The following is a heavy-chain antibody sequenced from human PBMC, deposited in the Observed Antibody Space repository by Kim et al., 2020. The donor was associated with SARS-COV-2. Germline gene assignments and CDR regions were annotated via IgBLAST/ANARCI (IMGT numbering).Heavy chain of an antibody. CDR1: GYTLTELS. CDR3: ATVFRNPHSGYENYYFDY. V-gene: IGHV1-24*01. CDR2: FDPEDGET. Sequence: ASVKVSCKVSGYTLTELSMHWVRQAPGKGLEWMGGFDPEDGETIYAQKFQGRVTMTEDTSTDTAYMELSSLRSEDTAVYYCATVFRNPHSGYENYYFDYWGQGTLVTVSS. D-gene: IGHD5-12*01. J-gene: IGHJ4*02.